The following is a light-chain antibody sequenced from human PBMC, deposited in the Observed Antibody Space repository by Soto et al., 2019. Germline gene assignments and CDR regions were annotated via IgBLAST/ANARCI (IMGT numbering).Light chain of an antibody. CDR2: EVS. Sequence: QSVLTQPASVSGSPGQSITISCTGTSSDVGSYNLVSWYQQHPGKARKLMIYEVSKRPSGVSNRFSGSKSANTASLTISGLQADDEADYYCCSYGGRSTYVFGTETKVTVL. V-gene: IGLV2-23*02. CDR3: CSYGGRSTYV. CDR1: SSDVGSYNL. J-gene: IGLJ1*01.